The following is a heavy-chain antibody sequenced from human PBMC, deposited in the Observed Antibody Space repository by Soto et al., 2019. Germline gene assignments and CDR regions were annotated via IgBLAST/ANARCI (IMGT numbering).Heavy chain of an antibody. CDR3: ARDFSMVRGVMGY. CDR2: IWFDGSNE. CDR1: GFTFSSYG. V-gene: IGHV3-33*01. J-gene: IGHJ4*02. Sequence: QVHLVESGGGVVQPGRSLRLSCTASGFTFSSYGMHWVRQAPGKGLEWVALIWFDGSNENYADSVKGRFTISRDNFKNTLYLQMISLRVEDTAVYYCARDFSMVRGVMGYWGQGTLVTVSS. D-gene: IGHD3-10*01.